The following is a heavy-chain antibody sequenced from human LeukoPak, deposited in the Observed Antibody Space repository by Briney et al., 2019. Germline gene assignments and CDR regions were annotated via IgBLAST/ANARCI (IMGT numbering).Heavy chain of an antibody. V-gene: IGHV1-18*01. Sequence: ASVKVSCKASGYTFTSYGIRWVRQAPGQGLEWMGWISAYNGNTNYAQKLQGRVTMTTDTSTSTAYMELRSLRSDDTAVYYCARDPRIAVAGTNYFDYWGQGTLVTVSS. J-gene: IGHJ4*02. CDR3: ARDPRIAVAGTNYFDY. CDR2: ISAYNGNT. CDR1: GYTFTSYG. D-gene: IGHD6-19*01.